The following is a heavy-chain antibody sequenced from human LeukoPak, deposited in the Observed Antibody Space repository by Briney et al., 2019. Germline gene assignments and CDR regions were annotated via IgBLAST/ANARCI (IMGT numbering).Heavy chain of an antibody. CDR2: INPNSGGT. CDR3: ARRGTYYYGSGIPYYYYYMDV. Sequence: GASVKVSCKASGYTFIGYYLHWVRQAPGQGLEWMGWINPNSGGTNYAQKFQGRVTMTRDTSISTAYMELSRLRSDDTAVYYCARRGTYYYGSGIPYYYYYMDVWGKGTTVTVSS. V-gene: IGHV1-2*02. J-gene: IGHJ6*03. D-gene: IGHD3-10*01. CDR1: GYTFIGYY.